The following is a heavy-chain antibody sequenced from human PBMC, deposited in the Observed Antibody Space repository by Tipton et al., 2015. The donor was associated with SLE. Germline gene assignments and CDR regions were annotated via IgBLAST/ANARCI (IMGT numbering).Heavy chain of an antibody. CDR3: ARGSSSSWFLFDY. CDR2: ISSSGSTI. D-gene: IGHD6-13*01. CDR1: GFTFSDYY. V-gene: IGHV3-11*01. Sequence: GSLRLSCAASGFTFSDYYMSWIRQAPGKGLEWVSYISSSGSTIYYADSVKGRFTISRDNAKNPLYLQMNSLRAEDTAVYYCARGSSSSWFLFDYWGQGTLVTVSS. J-gene: IGHJ4*02.